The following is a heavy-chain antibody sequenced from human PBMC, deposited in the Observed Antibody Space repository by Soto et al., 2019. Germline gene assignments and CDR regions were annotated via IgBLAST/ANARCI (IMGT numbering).Heavy chain of an antibody. V-gene: IGHV3-21*01. Sequence: EVQLVESGGGLVKPGESLRLSCAASGFTFSNYNINWVRQAPGKGLEWVSSIRSRSIDMYYADSVKGRFTISRDDAKKSLSLQMNGLRAEEKAVDFCVRESYPAKAFDIWGQGTMVTVSS. CDR2: IRSRSIDM. J-gene: IGHJ3*02. D-gene: IGHD2-2*01. CDR1: GFTFSNYN. CDR3: VRESYPAKAFDI.